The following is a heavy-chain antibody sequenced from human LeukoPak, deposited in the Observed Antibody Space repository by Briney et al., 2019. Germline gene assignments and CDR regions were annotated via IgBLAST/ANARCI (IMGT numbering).Heavy chain of an antibody. CDR3: ARDVGDFWSGYDTYNWFDP. V-gene: IGHV3-30*04. D-gene: IGHD3-3*01. CDR1: GFTFSSYA. Sequence: GGSLRLSCAASGFTFSSYAMHWVRQAPGKGLEWVAVISYDGSNKYHADSVKGRFTISRDNSKNTLYLQMNSLRAEDTAVYYCARDVGDFWSGYDTYNWFDPWGQGTLVTVSS. J-gene: IGHJ5*02. CDR2: ISYDGSNK.